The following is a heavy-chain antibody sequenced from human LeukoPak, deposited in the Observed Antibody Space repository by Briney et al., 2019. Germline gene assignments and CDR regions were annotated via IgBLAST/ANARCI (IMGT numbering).Heavy chain of an antibody. J-gene: IGHJ4*02. D-gene: IGHD1-26*01. CDR1: GGTFSSYA. V-gene: IGHV1-69*05. CDR3: ARETSGSYSN. CDR2: IIPIFGTA. Sequence: WASVKVSCKASGGTFSSYAISWVRQAPGQGLEWMGGIIPIFGTANYAQKFQGRVTITTDESTSTAYMELSSLRSEDTAVYCCARETSGSYSNWGQGTLVTVSS.